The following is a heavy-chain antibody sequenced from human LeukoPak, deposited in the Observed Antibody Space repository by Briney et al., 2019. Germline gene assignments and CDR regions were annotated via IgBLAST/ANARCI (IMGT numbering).Heavy chain of an antibody. CDR3: ARDPSSVYHWFDP. Sequence: SETLSLTCTVSGGSISSSSYYWGWIRQPPGKGLEWIGSIYYSGSTYYNPSLKSRVTISVDTSKNQFSLKLSSVTAADTAVYYCARDPSSVYHWFDPWGQGTLVTVSS. V-gene: IGHV4-39*07. D-gene: IGHD2-2*01. CDR1: GGSISSSSYY. J-gene: IGHJ5*02. CDR2: IYYSGST.